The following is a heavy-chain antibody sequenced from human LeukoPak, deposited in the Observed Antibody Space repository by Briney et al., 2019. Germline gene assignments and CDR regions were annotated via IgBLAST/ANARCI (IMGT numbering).Heavy chain of an antibody. V-gene: IGHV3-48*01. J-gene: IGHJ6*02. CDR1: GFTFSSYS. Sequence: PGGSLRLSCAASGFTFSSYSMNWVRQAPGKGLGWVSYISSSSSTIYYADSVKGRFTISRDNAKNSLYLQMNSLRAEDTAVYYCARRLEQNYYYYGMDVWGQGTTVTVSS. CDR3: ARRLEQNYYYYGMDV. D-gene: IGHD6-6*01. CDR2: ISSSSSTI.